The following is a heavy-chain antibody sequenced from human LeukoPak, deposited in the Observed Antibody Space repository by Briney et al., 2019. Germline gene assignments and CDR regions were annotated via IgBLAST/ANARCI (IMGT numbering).Heavy chain of an antibody. J-gene: IGHJ6*03. CDR2: INPSGGST. D-gene: IGHD2/OR15-2a*01. Sequence: ASVKVSCKASGYTFTSYAMNWVRQAPGQGLEWMGIINPSGGSTSYAQKFQGRVTMTRDMSTSTVYMELSSLRSEDTAVYYCAFSRYYLQGSYYYMDVWGKGTTVTVSS. CDR3: AFSRYYLQGSYYYMDV. CDR1: GYTFTSYA. V-gene: IGHV1-46*01.